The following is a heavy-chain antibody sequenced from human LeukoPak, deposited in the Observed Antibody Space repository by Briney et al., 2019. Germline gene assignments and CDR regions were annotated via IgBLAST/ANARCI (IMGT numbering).Heavy chain of an antibody. CDR3: ARDMKRSRARWENLGFDP. CDR2: INPNSGGT. CDR1: GYTFTDYY. J-gene: IGHJ5*02. D-gene: IGHD1-26*01. V-gene: IGHV1-2*02. Sequence: ASVKVSCKASGYTFTDYYMHWVRQAPGQGLEWMGWINPNSGGTNYAQKFQGRVTMTRDTSISTAYMELSRLRSDDTAEYYCARDMKRSRARWENLGFDPWGQGTLVTVSS.